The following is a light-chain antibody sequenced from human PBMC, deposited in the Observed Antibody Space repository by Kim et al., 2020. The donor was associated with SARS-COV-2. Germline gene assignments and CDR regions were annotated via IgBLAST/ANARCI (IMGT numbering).Light chain of an antibody. CDR3: AAWDDSLSGEV. CDR1: SSNIGSNY. Sequence: GQRDTISCSGSSSNIGSNYVYWYQQLPGTAPKLLIYRNNQRPSGVPDRFSGSKSGTSASLAISGLRSEDEADYYCAAWDDSLSGEVFGTGTKVTVL. J-gene: IGLJ1*01. CDR2: RNN. V-gene: IGLV1-47*01.